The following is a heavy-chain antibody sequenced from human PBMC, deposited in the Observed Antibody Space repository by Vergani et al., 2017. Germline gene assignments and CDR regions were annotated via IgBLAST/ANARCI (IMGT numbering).Heavy chain of an antibody. CDR2: ISSSSSYI. CDR1: GFTFSSYS. J-gene: IGHJ6*03. CDR3: AGQDRGDIVANYYYYMDV. D-gene: IGHD2-15*01. V-gene: IGHV3-21*01. Sequence: VQLVESGGGVVQPGRSLRLSCAASGFTFSSYSMNWVRQAPGKGLEWVSSISSSSSYIYYADSVKGRFTISRDNAKNSLYLQMNSLRAEDTAVYYCAGQDRGDIVANYYYYMDVWGKGTTVTVSS.